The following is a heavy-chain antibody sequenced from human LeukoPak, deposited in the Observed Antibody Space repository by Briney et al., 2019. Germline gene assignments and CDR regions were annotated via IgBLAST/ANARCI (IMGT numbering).Heavy chain of an antibody. CDR3: ARVVVIVGATIESRSFDY. Sequence: SETLSLTCAVSGYSISSGYYWGWIRQPPGKGLEWIGSIYHSGSTYYNPSLKSRVTISVDTSKNQFSLKLSSVTAADTAVYYCARVVVIVGATIESRSFDYWGQGTLVTVSS. D-gene: IGHD1-26*01. CDR1: GYSISSGYY. J-gene: IGHJ4*02. CDR2: IYHSGST. V-gene: IGHV4-38-2*01.